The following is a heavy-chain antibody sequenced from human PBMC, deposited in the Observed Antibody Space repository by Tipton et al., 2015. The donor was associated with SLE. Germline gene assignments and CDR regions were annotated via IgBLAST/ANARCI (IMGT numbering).Heavy chain of an antibody. CDR1: GGSISSSSYY. D-gene: IGHD3-22*01. Sequence: TLSLTCTVSGGSISSSSYYWSWIRQPPGKGLEWIGYIYYSGSTNYNPSLKSRVTISVDTSKNQFSLQLSSVTAADTAVYYCAKDTGAYYDSSGYDYWGQGTLVTVSS. CDR2: IYYSGST. CDR3: AKDTGAYYDSSGYDY. V-gene: IGHV4-61*01. J-gene: IGHJ4*02.